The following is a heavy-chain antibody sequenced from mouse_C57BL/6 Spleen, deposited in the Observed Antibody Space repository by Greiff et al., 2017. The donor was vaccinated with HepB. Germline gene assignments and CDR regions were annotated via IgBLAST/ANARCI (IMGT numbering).Heavy chain of an antibody. CDR2: IDPSDSYT. J-gene: IGHJ4*01. CDR3: ARSRYYAMDY. CDR1: GYTFTSYW. V-gene: IGHV1-59*01. Sequence: VQLQQPGAELVRPGTSVKLSCKASGYTFTSYWMHWVKQRPGQGLEWIGVIDPSDSYTNYNQKFKGKATLTVDTSSSTAYMQLSSLTSEDSAVYYCARSRYYAMDYWGQGTSVTVSS.